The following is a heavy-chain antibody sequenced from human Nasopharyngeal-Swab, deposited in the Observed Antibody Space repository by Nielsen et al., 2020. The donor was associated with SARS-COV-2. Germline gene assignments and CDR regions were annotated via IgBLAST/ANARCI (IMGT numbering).Heavy chain of an antibody. J-gene: IGHJ5*02. CDR2: ISYDESNK. V-gene: IGHV3-30-3*01. Sequence: GGSLRLSCAPSGFIFSSYAMHWVRQAPGKGLEWVAVISYDESNKYYADSVKGRFTISRDNSKNTLYLQMNSLRAEDTAVYYCATAPPIRYGEETGWFDPWGQGTLVTVSS. CDR1: GFIFSSYA. CDR3: ATAPPIRYGEETGWFDP. D-gene: IGHD4-17*01.